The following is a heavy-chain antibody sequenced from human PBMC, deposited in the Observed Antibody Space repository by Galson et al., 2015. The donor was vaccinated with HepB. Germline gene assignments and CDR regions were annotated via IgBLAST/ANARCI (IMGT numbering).Heavy chain of an antibody. CDR2: INAGNGNT. J-gene: IGHJ4*02. CDR1: GYTFTSYA. V-gene: IGHV1-3*01. D-gene: IGHD3-10*01. Sequence: SVKVSCKASGYTFTSYAMHWVRQAPGQRLEWMGWINAGNGNTKYSQKFQGRVTITRDTSASTAYMELSSLRSEDTAVYYCARENYYGSGSYFVGDLDYWGQGTLVTVSS. CDR3: ARENYYGSGSYFVGDLDY.